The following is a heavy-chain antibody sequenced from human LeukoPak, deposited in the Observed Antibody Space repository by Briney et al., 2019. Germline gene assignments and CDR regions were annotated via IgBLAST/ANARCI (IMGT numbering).Heavy chain of an antibody. CDR1: GGSFSSDSYY. D-gene: IGHD3-22*01. V-gene: IGHV4-61*02. CDR2: IQASGST. Sequence: PSETLSLTCTVSGGSFSSDSYYWTWIRQPAGRGLEWIGRIQASGSTNYNPSLKSRITISIDTPKNQFSLKLSSVTAADTALYYCARDSITTWYGQDYWGQGTLVTVSS. J-gene: IGHJ4*02. CDR3: ARDSITTWYGQDY.